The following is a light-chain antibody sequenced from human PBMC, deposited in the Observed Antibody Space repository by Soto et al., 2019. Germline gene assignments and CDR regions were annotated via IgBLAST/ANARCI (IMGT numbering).Light chain of an antibody. V-gene: IGKV3-11*01. J-gene: IGKJ3*01. CDR1: QNISSY. CDR3: QQYNNWPIT. CDR2: GAS. Sequence: VLRQSPATLSSCWGKRATLSCRASQNISSYLIWYQQKPGQAPRLLIYGASNRATGIPDRFSGSGSGTDFTLTISSLQPEDFAVYYCQQYNNWPITFGPGTKVDIK.